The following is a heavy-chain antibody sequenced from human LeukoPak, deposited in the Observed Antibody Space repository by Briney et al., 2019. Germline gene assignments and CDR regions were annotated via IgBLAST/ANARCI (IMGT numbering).Heavy chain of an antibody. V-gene: IGHV4-39*01. CDR3: ARGRSGYDYIMGDDAFDI. CDR2: IYYSGST. D-gene: IGHD5-12*01. J-gene: IGHJ3*02. CDR1: SGSISSSSYY. Sequence: SETLSLTCTVSSGSISSSSYYWGWIRQPPGKGLEWIGSIYYSGSTYYNPSLKSRVTISVDTSKNQFSLKLSSVTAADTAVYYCARGRSGYDYIMGDDAFDIWGQGTMVTVSS.